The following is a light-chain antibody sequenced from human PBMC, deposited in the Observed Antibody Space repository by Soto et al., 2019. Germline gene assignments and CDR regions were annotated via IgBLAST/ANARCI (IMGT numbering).Light chain of an antibody. Sequence: ALTQPASVSGSPGQSITISCTGTSGDVGRDELVSWYQQHPGKAPKLIIYEVTRRPSGVSNRFSGSKSGKTASLTISGLQDEDEADYYCCSYAARRPFPYVFGTGTKVTVL. CDR1: SGDVGRDEL. V-gene: IGLV2-23*02. CDR2: EVT. CDR3: CSYAARRPFPYV. J-gene: IGLJ1*01.